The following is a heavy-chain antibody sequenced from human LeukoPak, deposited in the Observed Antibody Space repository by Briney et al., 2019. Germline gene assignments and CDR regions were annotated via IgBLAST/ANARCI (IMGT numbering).Heavy chain of an antibody. CDR3: ARGISGSYYYYYMDV. D-gene: IGHD3-10*01. V-gene: IGHV1-2*02. CDR1: GHTFTGYY. J-gene: IGHJ6*03. CDR2: INPNSGDT. Sequence: ASVKVSCKASGHTFTGYYMHWVRQAPGQGLEWVGWINPNSGDTNYAQRFQGRVTMTRDTSISTAYMELGSLRSDDTAVFYCARGISGSYYYYYMDVWGKGTTVTVSS.